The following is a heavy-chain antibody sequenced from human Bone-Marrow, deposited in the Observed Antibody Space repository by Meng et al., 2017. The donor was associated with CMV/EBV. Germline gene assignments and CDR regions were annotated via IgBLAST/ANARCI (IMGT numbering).Heavy chain of an antibody. CDR1: GNSFNTYW. D-gene: IGHD5-18*01. CDR3: ARQLYSYGYYYFDY. CDR2: IYPGDSDA. Sequence: GESLKISCNGSGNSFNTYWIGWVRQMPGKGLEWMGIIYPGDSDARYSPSFQGQVTISADKSISTAYLQWSSLKASDTAMYYCARQLYSYGYYYFDYWGQGTLVTVSS. V-gene: IGHV5-51*01. J-gene: IGHJ4*02.